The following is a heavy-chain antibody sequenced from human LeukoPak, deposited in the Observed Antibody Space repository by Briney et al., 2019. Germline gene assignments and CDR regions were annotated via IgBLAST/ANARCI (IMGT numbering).Heavy chain of an antibody. CDR1: GYTFTSYD. CDR3: ARYDYGDLELDY. CDR2: MNPNSGNT. D-gene: IGHD4-17*01. V-gene: IGHV1-8*01. J-gene: IGHJ4*02. Sequence: ASVKVSCKASGYTFTSYDINGVRQATGQGLEWMGWMNPNSGNTGYAQKFQGRVTMTRNTYISTAYMELSSLRSEDTAVYYCARYDYGDLELDYWGQGTLVTVSS.